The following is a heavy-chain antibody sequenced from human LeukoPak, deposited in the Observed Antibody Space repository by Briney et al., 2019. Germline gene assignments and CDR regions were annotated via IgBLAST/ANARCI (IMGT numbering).Heavy chain of an antibody. D-gene: IGHD6-13*01. J-gene: IGHJ5*02. CDR2: ISYDGSNK. Sequence: GGSLRLSCAASGFTFRNYGMHWVRQAPGKGLEWAAVISYDGSNKYYADSVKSRFTISRDNSKNTLYLQMNSLRAEDTAVYYCAKDSSSSWYGWFDPWGQGTLVTVSS. CDR3: AKDSSSSWYGWFDP. CDR1: GFTFRNYG. V-gene: IGHV3-30*18.